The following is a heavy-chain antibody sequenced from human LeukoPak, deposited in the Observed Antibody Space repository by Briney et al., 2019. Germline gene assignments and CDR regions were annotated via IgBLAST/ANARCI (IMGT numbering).Heavy chain of an antibody. D-gene: IGHD3-10*01. J-gene: IGHJ4*02. CDR3: GRHFGGSSGSFYTDY. CDR2: VFSSGST. Sequence: MPSETLSLTCTVSGDSISNHYWNWIRQPPGKGLEWIGYVFSSGSTDYNPSLKSRVTISLDTSRNLFSLSPTSVTAADTAVYYCGRHFGGSSGSFYTDYWGQGTLVTVSS. CDR1: GDSISNHY. V-gene: IGHV4-59*08.